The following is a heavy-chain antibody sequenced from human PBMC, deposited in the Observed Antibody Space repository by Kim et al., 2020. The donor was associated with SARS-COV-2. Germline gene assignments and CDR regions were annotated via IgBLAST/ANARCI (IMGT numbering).Heavy chain of an antibody. V-gene: IGHV4-34*01. D-gene: IGHD2-2*01. CDR1: GGSFSGYY. CDR3: ARARRGRCSSTSCYLRYYGMDV. CDR2: INHSGST. J-gene: IGHJ6*02. Sequence: SETLSLTCAVYGGSFSGYYWSWIRQPPGKGLEWIGEINHSGSTNYNPSLKSRVTISVDTSKNQFSLKLSSVTAADTAVYYCARARRGRCSSTSCYLRYYGMDVWGQGTTVTVSS.